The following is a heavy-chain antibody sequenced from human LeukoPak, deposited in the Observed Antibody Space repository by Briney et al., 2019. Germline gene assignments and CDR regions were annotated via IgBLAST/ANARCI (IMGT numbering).Heavy chain of an antibody. J-gene: IGHJ5*02. CDR3: AAWYGESVP. Sequence: GGSLRLSCAASGFTFSGAWMSWLRQTPEKGLEWVAHMNEDGSGRFYVDSAKGRFTISRDDAQNSVYLQMNSLRVEDTAVYYCAAWYGESVPWGQGILVTVSS. D-gene: IGHD3-10*01. CDR1: GFTFSGAW. V-gene: IGHV3-7*01. CDR2: MNEDGSGR.